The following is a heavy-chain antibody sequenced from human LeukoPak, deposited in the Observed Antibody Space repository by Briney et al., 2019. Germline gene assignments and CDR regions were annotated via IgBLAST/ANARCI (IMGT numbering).Heavy chain of an antibody. J-gene: IGHJ4*02. D-gene: IGHD3-22*01. V-gene: IGHV3-30-3*01. CDR3: AREGGYYYDSSGYGFDY. CDR2: ISYDGSNK. Sequence: GGSLRLSCAASGFTFSSYAMHWVRQAPGKGLEWVAVISYDGSNKYYADSVKGRFTISRDNSKNTLYLQMNSLRAEDTAVYYCAREGGYYYDSSGYGFDYWGQGTLVTVSS. CDR1: GFTFSSYA.